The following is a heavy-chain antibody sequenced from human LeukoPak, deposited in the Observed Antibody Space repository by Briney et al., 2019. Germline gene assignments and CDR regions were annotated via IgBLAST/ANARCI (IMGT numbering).Heavy chain of an antibody. CDR1: GFTFGDYA. V-gene: IGHV3-49*04. CDR3: TREEWEHYL. CDR2: IRSKAYGGTT. J-gene: IGHJ4*02. Sequence: PGGSLRLSCTASGFTFGDYAMSWVRQAPGKGLEWVGFIRSKAYGGTTEYAASVKGRFTISRDDSKSIAYLQMNSLKTEDTAVYYCTREEWEHYLWGQGTLVTVSS. D-gene: IGHD1-26*01.